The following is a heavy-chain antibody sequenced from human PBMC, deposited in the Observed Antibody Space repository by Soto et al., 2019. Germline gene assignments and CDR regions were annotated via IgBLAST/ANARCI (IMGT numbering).Heavy chain of an antibody. CDR1: GYTFTSYG. D-gene: IGHD3-10*01. CDR3: ARGPQITMVRGATIPVGAAFDI. Sequence: GASVKVSCKASGYTFTSYGISWVRQAPGQGLEWMGWISAYNGNTNYAQKLQGRVTMTTDTSTSTAYMELRSLRSDDTAVYYCARGPQITMVRGATIPVGAAFDIWGQGTMVTVSS. V-gene: IGHV1-18*01. CDR2: ISAYNGNT. J-gene: IGHJ3*02.